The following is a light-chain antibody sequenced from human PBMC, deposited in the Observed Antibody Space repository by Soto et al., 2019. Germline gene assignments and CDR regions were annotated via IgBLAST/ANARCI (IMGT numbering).Light chain of an antibody. CDR3: QHYSNSLWT. Sequence: DIVLTQSPGTQSLSPGERATLSCRASQSISSSNFDWYQQKPGQAPRLLIYAAHIRATGIPDRFSGSGSGTDFTLTISRLEAEDFAVYYCQHYSNSLWTFGQGTKVEIK. J-gene: IGKJ1*01. CDR1: QSISSSN. V-gene: IGKV3-20*01. CDR2: AAH.